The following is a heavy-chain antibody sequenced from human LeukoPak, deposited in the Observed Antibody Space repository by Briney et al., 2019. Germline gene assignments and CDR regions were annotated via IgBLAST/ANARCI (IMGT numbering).Heavy chain of an antibody. J-gene: IGHJ4*02. CDR2: INHSGST. CDR1: GGSFSGYY. V-gene: IGHV4-34*01. D-gene: IGHD6-19*01. CDR3: ARHSELDSSGWYPYYFDY. Sequence: PSETLSLTCAVYGGSFSGYYWSWIRQPPGKGLEWIGEINHSGSTNYNPSLKSRVTISVDTSKNQFSLKLSSVTAADTAVYYCARHSELDSSGWYPYYFDYWGQGTLVTVSS.